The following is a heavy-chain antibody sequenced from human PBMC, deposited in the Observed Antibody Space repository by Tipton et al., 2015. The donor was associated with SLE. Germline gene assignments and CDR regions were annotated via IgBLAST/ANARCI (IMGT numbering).Heavy chain of an antibody. J-gene: IGHJ4*02. CDR2: FYHSGST. Sequence: GLVKPSETLSLTCNVSGYSISSGYYWGWIRQFPGKGLEWIGSFYHSGSTYYNPSLKSRDTISVDTSKNQFSLKLSSVTAADTAVYYCAVNVVVKVQVDYWGQGALVTVSS. CDR3: AVNVVVKVQVDY. CDR1: GYSISSGYY. V-gene: IGHV4-38-2*02. D-gene: IGHD2-21*01.